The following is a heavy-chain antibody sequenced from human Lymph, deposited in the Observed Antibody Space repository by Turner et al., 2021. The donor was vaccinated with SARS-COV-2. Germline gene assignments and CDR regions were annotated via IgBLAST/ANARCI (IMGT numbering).Heavy chain of an antibody. CDR2: KKQDGIEK. D-gene: IGHD1-26*01. J-gene: IGHJ4*02. Sequence: VQLVESGGGLVQPGGSLRLPCAASGFTFSYYWMSWVRQAPVKGLECVANKKQDGIEKYYVDSVKGRFTISRDNAKNSLFLQMNSLRAEDTSVYYCARMGSSSWYFDYWGQGTLVTVSS. CDR1: GFTFSYYW. CDR3: ARMGSSSWYFDY. V-gene: IGHV3-7*01.